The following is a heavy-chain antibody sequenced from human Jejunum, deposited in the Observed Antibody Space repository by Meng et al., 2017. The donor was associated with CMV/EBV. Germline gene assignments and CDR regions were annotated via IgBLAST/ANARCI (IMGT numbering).Heavy chain of an antibody. J-gene: IGHJ5*02. Sequence: SGYTFTGYYMHCVRQAPGHGLEWMGWINPNRGGTNYAQKFQGRVTMTRDTSISTAYMELSRLRSDDTAVYYCARDVGGLDRNWFDPWGQGTLVTVSS. CDR3: ARDVGGLDRNWFDP. CDR1: GYTFTGYY. CDR2: INPNRGGT. V-gene: IGHV1-2*02. D-gene: IGHD3-9*01.